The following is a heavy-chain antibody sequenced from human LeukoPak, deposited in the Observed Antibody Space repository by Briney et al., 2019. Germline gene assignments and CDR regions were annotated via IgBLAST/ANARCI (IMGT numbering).Heavy chain of an antibody. CDR3: ARTKAPNYYYYYMDV. Sequence: ASETLSLTCAVYGGSFSGYYWSWIRQPPGKGLEWIGEIYHSGSTNYNPSLKSRVTISVDKSKNQFSLKLSSVTAADTAVYYCARTKAPNYYYYYMDVWGKGATVTVSS. J-gene: IGHJ6*03. V-gene: IGHV4-34*01. CDR1: GGSFSGYY. CDR2: IYHSGST.